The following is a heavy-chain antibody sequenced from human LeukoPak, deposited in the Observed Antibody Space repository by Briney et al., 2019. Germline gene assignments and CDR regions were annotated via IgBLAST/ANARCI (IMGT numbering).Heavy chain of an antibody. J-gene: IGHJ4*02. CDR3: ARHRIQYDSSGYYPDY. CDR1: GGSISSSSYS. Sequence: SETLSLTCTVSGGSISSSSYSWGWIRQPPGKGLEWIGSIYYSGSTYYNPSLKSRVTISVDTSKNQFSLKLSSVTAADTAAYYCARHRIQYDSSGYYPDYWGQGTLVTVSS. V-gene: IGHV4-39*01. D-gene: IGHD3-22*01. CDR2: IYYSGST.